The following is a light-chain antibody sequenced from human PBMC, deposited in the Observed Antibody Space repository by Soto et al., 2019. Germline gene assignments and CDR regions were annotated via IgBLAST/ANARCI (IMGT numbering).Light chain of an antibody. J-gene: IGKJ4*01. CDR1: QSISSY. V-gene: IGKV1-39*01. Sequence: DIQMTQPPLSLSASVGDRVTITCRASQSISSYLNWYQQKPGKAPKLLIYGASTLQSGVPSSFSGSGSGTDFTLTISSLRPEDFATYFCQQSYSTPLTFGGGTKVDIK. CDR2: GAS. CDR3: QQSYSTPLT.